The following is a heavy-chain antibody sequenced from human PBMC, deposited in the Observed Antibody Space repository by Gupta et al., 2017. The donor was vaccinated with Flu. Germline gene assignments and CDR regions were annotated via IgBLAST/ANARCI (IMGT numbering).Heavy chain of an antibody. D-gene: IGHD4-17*01. CDR3: AKDRDGDSDYFDY. J-gene: IGHJ4*02. Sequence: EVQLLESGGGLVQPGGSLRLSCAASGFTFSSYAMSRVRQAPGKGLEWVSAISGSGGSTYYADSVKGRFTISRDNSKNTLYLQMNSLRAEDTAVYYCAKDRDGDSDYFDYWGQGTLVTVSS. CDR1: GFTFSSYA. CDR2: ISGSGGST. V-gene: IGHV3-23*01.